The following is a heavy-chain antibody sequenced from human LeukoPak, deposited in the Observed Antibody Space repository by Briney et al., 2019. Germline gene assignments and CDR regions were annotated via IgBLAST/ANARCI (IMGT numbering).Heavy chain of an antibody. CDR2: INPKSGGT. CDR1: GYTFTDYV. Sequence: VASVKVSCKASGYTFTDYVMQWVRQAPGQGLEWMGWINPKSGGTNYVQRFQGRVTMTRDTSITTAYMELSRLRSDDTAVYYCARPPIDGSIDGFEIWGQGTMVTVSS. CDR3: ARPPIDGSIDGFEI. V-gene: IGHV1-2*02. D-gene: IGHD1-14*01. J-gene: IGHJ3*02.